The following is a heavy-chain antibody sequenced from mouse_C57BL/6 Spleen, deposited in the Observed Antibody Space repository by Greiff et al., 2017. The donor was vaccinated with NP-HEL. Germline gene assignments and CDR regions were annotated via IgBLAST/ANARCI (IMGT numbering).Heavy chain of an antibody. D-gene: IGHD1-1*01. J-gene: IGHJ4*01. CDR3: ARSYYGSSYAYYYAMDY. CDR1: GYTFTDYY. CDR2: IYPGSGNT. Sequence: QVQLKQSGAELVRPGASVKLSCKASGYTFTDYYINWVKQRPGQGLEWIARIYPGSGNTYYNEKFKGKATLTAEKSSSTAYMQLSSLTSEDSAVYFCARSYYGSSYAYYYAMDYWGQGTSVTVSS. V-gene: IGHV1-76*01.